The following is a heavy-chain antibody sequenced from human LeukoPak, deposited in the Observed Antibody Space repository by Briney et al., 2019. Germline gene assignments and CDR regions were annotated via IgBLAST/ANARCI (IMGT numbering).Heavy chain of an antibody. CDR1: GFTFSSYS. D-gene: IGHD3-22*01. Sequence: PGGSLRLSCAASGFTFSSYSMNWVRQAPGKGLEWVSYISSSSSTIYYADSVKGRFTISRDNAKNSLYLQMNSLRAEDTAVYYCARDPYYYDSSGYSYWGQGTLVTASS. CDR3: ARDPYYYDSSGYSY. V-gene: IGHV3-48*01. J-gene: IGHJ4*02. CDR2: ISSSSSTI.